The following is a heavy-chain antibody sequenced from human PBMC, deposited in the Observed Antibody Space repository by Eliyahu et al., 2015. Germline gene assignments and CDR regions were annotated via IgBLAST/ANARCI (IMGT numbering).Heavy chain of an antibody. CDR3: AREPRNWKGWFDP. Sequence: QVQLQESGPGLVKPSETLSLTCTVSXGSISSYYWXWIRQPAGKGLEXIGXIXTSGSTNYNPPLKSRVTMSVDTSKXQFSLKLSSVTAADTAVYYCAREPRNWKGWFDPWGQGTLVTVSS. J-gene: IGHJ5*02. D-gene: IGHD1-1*01. CDR1: XGSISSYY. V-gene: IGHV4-4*07. CDR2: IXTSGST.